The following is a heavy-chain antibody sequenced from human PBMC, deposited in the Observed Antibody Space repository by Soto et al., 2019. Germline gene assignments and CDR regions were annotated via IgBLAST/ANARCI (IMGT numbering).Heavy chain of an antibody. CDR1: GFSFDNFA. CDR2: ISARSSTT. V-gene: IGHV3-23*01. D-gene: IGHD3-10*01. Sequence: HPGGSLRLSCVGSGFSFDNFAMRWVRQAPGKGLEWVSSISARSSTTYYAGSVKGRFTISRDNSKNTLYLQMNSLTAEDTAVYYCAKVFYDSGTTFFGVDVWGQGTTVTVSS. CDR3: AKVFYDSGTTFFGVDV. J-gene: IGHJ6*02.